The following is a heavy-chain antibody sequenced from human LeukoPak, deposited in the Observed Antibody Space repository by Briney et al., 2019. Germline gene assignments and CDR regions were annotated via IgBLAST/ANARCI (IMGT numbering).Heavy chain of an antibody. J-gene: IGHJ6*03. CDR3: ARPVAGYYFWSGYFANYYYHMDV. V-gene: IGHV4-39*01. D-gene: IGHD3-3*01. CDR1: GGSINSSSYY. CDR2: IYYSGST. Sequence: SETLSLTCTVSGGSINSSSYYWGWIRQPPGKGLEWIESIYYSGSTYYNPSLKSRVTISVDTSKNQFSLKLSSVTAADTAVYYCARPVAGYYFWSGYFANYYYHMDVWGKGTTVTVSS.